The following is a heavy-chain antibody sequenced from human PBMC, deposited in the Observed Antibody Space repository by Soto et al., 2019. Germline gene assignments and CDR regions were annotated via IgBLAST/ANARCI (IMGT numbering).Heavy chain of an antibody. Sequence: PGGSLRLSCAASGFTFSSYSMSWVRQAAGKGLEWVSAISGRGGSTYYADSVKGRFTISRDNSKNTLYLQMNGLRAEDTAVYYCAKARPMWYDSKNYFDYWGQGTLVTVSS. CDR1: GFTFSSYS. J-gene: IGHJ4*02. CDR3: AKARPMWYDSKNYFDY. D-gene: IGHD3-22*01. V-gene: IGHV3-23*01. CDR2: ISGRGGST.